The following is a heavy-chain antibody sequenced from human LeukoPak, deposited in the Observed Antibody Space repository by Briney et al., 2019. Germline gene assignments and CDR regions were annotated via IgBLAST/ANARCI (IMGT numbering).Heavy chain of an antibody. V-gene: IGHV4-59*01. CDR2: IYYSGST. CDR3: ARGKGEMATIIQIPQFDY. CDR1: GGSISSYY. D-gene: IGHD5-24*01. Sequence: PSETLSLTCTVSGGSISSYYWSWIRQPPGKGLEWIGYIYYSGSTNYNPSLKSRVTISVDTSKNQFSLKLSSVTAADTAVYYCARGKGEMATIIQIPQFDYWGQGTLVTVSS. J-gene: IGHJ4*02.